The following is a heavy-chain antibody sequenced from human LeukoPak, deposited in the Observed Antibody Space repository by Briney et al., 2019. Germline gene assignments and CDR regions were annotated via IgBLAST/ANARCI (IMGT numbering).Heavy chain of an antibody. V-gene: IGHV4-59*01. D-gene: IGHD3-10*01. CDR1: GGSISSYY. CDR2: IYYSGST. Sequence: SETLSLTCTVSGGSISSYYWSWIRQPPGKGLEWIGYIYYSGSTNYNPPLKSRVTISVDTSKNQFSLKLSSVTAADTAVYYCARVTRITILHAFDIWGQGTMVTVSS. CDR3: ARVTRITILHAFDI. J-gene: IGHJ3*02.